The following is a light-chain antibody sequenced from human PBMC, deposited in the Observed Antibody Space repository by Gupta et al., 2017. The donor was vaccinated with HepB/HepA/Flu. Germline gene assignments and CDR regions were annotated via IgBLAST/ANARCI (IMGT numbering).Light chain of an antibody. CDR1: QSISNW. CDR3: QQCNSYPLT. J-gene: IGKJ4*01. Sequence: DIQMTQSPSTLSASVGDRVTIICRASQSISNWLAWYQQKPGKAPKLLIYKASTLESGVPSRFSASGSGTEFTLTISSLQPDDFVVYYCQQCNSYPLTFGGGTKVEIK. V-gene: IGKV1-5*03. CDR2: KAS.